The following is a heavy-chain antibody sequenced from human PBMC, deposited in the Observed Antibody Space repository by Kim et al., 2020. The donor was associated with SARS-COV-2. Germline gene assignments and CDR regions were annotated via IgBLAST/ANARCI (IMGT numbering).Heavy chain of an antibody. V-gene: IGHV3-30*02. CDR3: AKDGIGEGLDYYYGMDV. J-gene: IGHJ6*02. Sequence: VKGRFTISRDNSKNTLYLQMNSLRAEDTAVYYCAKDGIGEGLDYYYGMDVWGQGTTVTVSS. D-gene: IGHD1-26*01.